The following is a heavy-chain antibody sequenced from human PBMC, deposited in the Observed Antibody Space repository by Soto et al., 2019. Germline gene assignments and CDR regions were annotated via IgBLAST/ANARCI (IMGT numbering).Heavy chain of an antibody. D-gene: IGHD3-9*01. CDR1: GFTFSNAW. Sequence: GGSLRLSCAASGFTFSNAWMNWVRQAPGKGLEWVGRIKSKTDGGTTDYAAPVKGRFTISRDDSKNTLYLQMNSLKTEDTAVYYCTTATTYDILTGCDYWGQGTLVTVSS. J-gene: IGHJ4*02. CDR2: IKSKTDGGTT. V-gene: IGHV3-15*07. CDR3: TTATTYDILTGCDY.